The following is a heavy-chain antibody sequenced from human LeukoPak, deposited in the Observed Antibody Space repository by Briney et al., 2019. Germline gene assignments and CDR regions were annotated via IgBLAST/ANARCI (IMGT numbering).Heavy chain of an antibody. D-gene: IGHD2-21*01. CDR3: ARLSPISVPPAAVLLDL. V-gene: IGHV4-59*07. J-gene: IGHJ2*01. Sequence: HSYTVSVTCNVSGGHFRSYYRSWVRQPPGEGLEWITTIFYTGTTNYNPSLKSRVTISLDTSKNQFPLKVISVTPAGTAVYCCARLSPISVPPAAVLLDLWGRGTLVTVSS. CDR2: IFYTGTT. CDR1: GGHFRSYY.